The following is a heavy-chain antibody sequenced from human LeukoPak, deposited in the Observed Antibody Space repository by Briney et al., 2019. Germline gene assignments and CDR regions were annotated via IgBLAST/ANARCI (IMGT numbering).Heavy chain of an antibody. V-gene: IGHV4-34*01. CDR3: ARGLGPVAVDY. D-gene: IGHD6-19*01. CDR1: GGSLSGYY. CDR2: INHSGST. J-gene: IGHJ4*02. Sequence: SETLSLTCAVYGGSLSGYYWSWIRQPPGKGLEWIGEINHSGSTNYNPSLKSRVTISVDTSKNQFSLKLSSVTAADTAVYYCARGLGPVAVDYWGQGTLVTVSS.